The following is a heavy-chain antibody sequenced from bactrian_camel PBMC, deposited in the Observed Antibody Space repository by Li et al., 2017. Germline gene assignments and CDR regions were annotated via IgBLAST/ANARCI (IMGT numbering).Heavy chain of an antibody. J-gene: IGHJ4*01. D-gene: IGHD3*01. CDR1: GYSAVTLR. CDR3: AALYTGISGCYSTSLDPASFDY. V-gene: IGHV3S53*01. CDR2: INRRGTT. Sequence: HVQLVESGGGSAQVGGSLRLSCAAASGYSAVTLRMGWFRQAPGKEREGVAVINRRGTTNYADSVKGRFTISKVNAESTLYLQMNSLKPEDTAIYYCAALYTGISGCYSTSLDPASFDYWGQGTQVTV.